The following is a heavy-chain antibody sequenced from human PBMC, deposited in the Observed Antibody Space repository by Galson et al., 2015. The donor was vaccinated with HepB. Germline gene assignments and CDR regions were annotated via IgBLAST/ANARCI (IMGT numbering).Heavy chain of an antibody. CDR2: IKSKTDGGTT. CDR1: SFIFSKAW. J-gene: IGHJ4*02. V-gene: IGHV3-15*07. CDR3: TTYYDFWSGSIPWYFDY. Sequence: SLRLSCAASSFIFSKAWMNWVRQAPGKGLEWVGRIKSKTDGGTTDYAAPMKGRFIISRDDSKNTLYLRMNSLKTDDTAVYYCTTYYDFWSGSIPWYFDYWGQGTLVTVSA. D-gene: IGHD3-3*01.